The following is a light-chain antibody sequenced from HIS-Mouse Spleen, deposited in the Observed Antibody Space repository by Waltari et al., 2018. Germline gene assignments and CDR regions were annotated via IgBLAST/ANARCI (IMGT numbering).Light chain of an antibody. CDR1: ALPKQY. J-gene: IGLJ2*01. CDR2: KDS. V-gene: IGLV3-25*03. Sequence: SYELTQPPSVSVSPGQTARITCSGDALPKQYAYWYQQKPGQAPVLVIYKDSERPSGIRGRFSGSSAGTTVTLTISGVQAEDEADYYCQSADSSGTYVVFGGGTKLTVL. CDR3: QSADSSGTYVV.